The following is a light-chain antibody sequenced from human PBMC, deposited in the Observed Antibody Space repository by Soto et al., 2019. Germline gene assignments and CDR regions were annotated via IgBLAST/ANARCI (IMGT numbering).Light chain of an antibody. CDR3: QQSNSFPYT. Sequence: NQMTQSPSTLSASVKHRVTITCGPSQPISTWLAWYQQKAGRAPNLLIYKASTLESGVPSRFSGSGSGTEFTLTISRLQPDDFATYYCQQSNSFPYTLGQGTRLEI. J-gene: IGKJ5*01. CDR2: KAS. V-gene: IGKV1-5*03. CDR1: QPISTW.